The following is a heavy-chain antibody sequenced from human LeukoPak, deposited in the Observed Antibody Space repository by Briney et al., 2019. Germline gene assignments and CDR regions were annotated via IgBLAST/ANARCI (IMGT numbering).Heavy chain of an antibody. CDR2: IYPRDSDT. V-gene: IGHV5-51*01. Sequence: GESLKISCNGSGYNFASYWIGWVRRMPGKGLEWMGIIYPRDSDTRYSPSFQGQVTISADKSIGTAYLQWSSLRASDTAMYYCARWHPSWDFPYWGQGTLVTVSS. CDR1: GYNFASYW. D-gene: IGHD3-3*01. J-gene: IGHJ4*02. CDR3: ARWHPSWDFPY.